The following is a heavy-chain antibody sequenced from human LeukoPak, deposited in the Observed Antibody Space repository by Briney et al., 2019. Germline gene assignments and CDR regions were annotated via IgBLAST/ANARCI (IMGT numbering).Heavy chain of an antibody. CDR2: INSDGSST. V-gene: IGHV3-74*01. J-gene: IGHJ3*02. Sequence: GGSLRLSCAASGFTFSSYWMHWVRHAPGKGLVWVSRINSDGSSTSYADSVKGRFTISRDNAKNTLYLQMNSLRVEDTAVYYCLTVVETTIAAFDIWGQGTMVTVSS. CDR1: GFTFSSYW. D-gene: IGHD1-26*01. CDR3: LTVVETTIAAFDI.